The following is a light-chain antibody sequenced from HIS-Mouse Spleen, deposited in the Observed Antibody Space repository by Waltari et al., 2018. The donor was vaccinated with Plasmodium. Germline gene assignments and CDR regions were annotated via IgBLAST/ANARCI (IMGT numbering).Light chain of an antibody. CDR2: LNSDGSH. Sequence: QLVLTQSPPASASLGASVQLTRPLSRRHSSYALASHQQQPEKGPRYLMKLNSDGSHSKGDGIPDRFSGSSSGAERYLTISSLQSEDEADYYCQTWGTGMGVFGGGTKLTVL. J-gene: IGLJ2*01. CDR1: RRHSSYA. CDR3: QTWGTGMGV. V-gene: IGLV4-69*01.